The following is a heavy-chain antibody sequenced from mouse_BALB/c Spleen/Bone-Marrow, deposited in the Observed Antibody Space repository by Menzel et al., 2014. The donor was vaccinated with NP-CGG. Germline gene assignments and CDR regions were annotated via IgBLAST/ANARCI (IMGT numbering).Heavy chain of an antibody. CDR2: INPSNGRT. V-gene: IGHV1S81*02. CDR1: GYTFTSYW. CDR3: ARGGFDY. Sequence: AELVKPGASVKLSCKASGYTFTSYWMHWVKQRPGQGLEWIGEINPSNGRTNYNEKFKSKATLTVDKSSSTAYMQLSSLTSEDSAVYYCARGGFDYWGQGTTLTVSS. J-gene: IGHJ2*01.